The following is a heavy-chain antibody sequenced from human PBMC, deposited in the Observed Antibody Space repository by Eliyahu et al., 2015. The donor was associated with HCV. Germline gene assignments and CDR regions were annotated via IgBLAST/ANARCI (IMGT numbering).Heavy chain of an antibody. CDR2: INHSGST. CDR3: ARGLGETIFDDY. D-gene: IGHD3-3*01. Sequence: QVQLQQWGAGLLKPSETLSLTCAVYGGSFSDYYWTWIRQPPGKGLEWIGEINHSGSTNYNPSLKSRVTISVDTSKTQFSLKLSSVTVADTAVYYCARGLGETIFDDYWGQGNIVTVTS. CDR1: GGSFSDYY. J-gene: IGHJ4*02. V-gene: IGHV4-34*01.